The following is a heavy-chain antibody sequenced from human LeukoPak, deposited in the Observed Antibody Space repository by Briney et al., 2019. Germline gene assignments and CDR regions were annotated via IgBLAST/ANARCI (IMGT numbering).Heavy chain of an antibody. V-gene: IGHV3-23*01. CDR1: GFTFSSYW. Sequence: GGSLRLSCATSGFTFSSYWMSWVRQAPGKGLEWVSAISGSGGSTYSADSVKGRFSISRDNSKNTLYLQMNSLRAEDTAVYYCATHDFWSGYYYFDYWGQGTLVTVSS. D-gene: IGHD3-3*01. J-gene: IGHJ4*02. CDR2: ISGSGGST. CDR3: ATHDFWSGYYYFDY.